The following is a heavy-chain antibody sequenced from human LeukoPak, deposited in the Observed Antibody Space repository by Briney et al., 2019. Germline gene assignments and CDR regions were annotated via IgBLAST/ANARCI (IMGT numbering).Heavy chain of an antibody. CDR3: ASTYYYDSSGYYDWFDP. CDR2: INHSGST. Sequence: SETLSLTCAVYGGSFSGYYWSWIRQPPGKGLEWIGEINHSGSTNYNPSLKSRVTISVDTSKNQFSLKLSSVTAADTAVYYCASTYYYDSSGYYDWFDPWGQGTLVTVSS. V-gene: IGHV4-34*01. D-gene: IGHD3-22*01. CDR1: GGSFSGYY. J-gene: IGHJ5*02.